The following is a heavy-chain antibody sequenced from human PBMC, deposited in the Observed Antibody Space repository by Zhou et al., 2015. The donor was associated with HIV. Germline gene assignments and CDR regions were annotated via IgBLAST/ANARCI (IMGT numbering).Heavy chain of an antibody. Sequence: QVQLVQSGAEVKKPGSSVKVSCKATGGTFRSNAISWVRQAPGQGLEWMGGIIPIFGTVNNAQKFQGRVTITADRSTSTVYLEVRSLKSEDTAMYYCARDRGGATRPDWRYFDLWGRGTLVIVSS. CDR1: GGTFRSNA. CDR2: IIPIFGTV. CDR3: ARDRGGATRPDWRYFDL. J-gene: IGHJ2*01. V-gene: IGHV1-69*06. D-gene: IGHD6-6*01.